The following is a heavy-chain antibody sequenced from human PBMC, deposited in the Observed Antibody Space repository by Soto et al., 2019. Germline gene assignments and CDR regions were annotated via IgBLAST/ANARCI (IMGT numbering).Heavy chain of an antibody. J-gene: IGHJ4*02. CDR1: GGSINSGDYY. V-gene: IGHV4-30-4*01. Sequence: QVQLQESGPGLVKPSQTLSLTCTVSGGSINSGDYYWSWIRQPPGKGLEWIGYIYYSGSTYYNPPLRSRVTISINTSKNHFFLYLSSVTAADTAVCYCARIGLTTALLWGQGTLVTVSS. CDR3: ARIGLTTALL. CDR2: IYYSGST. D-gene: IGHD4-17*01.